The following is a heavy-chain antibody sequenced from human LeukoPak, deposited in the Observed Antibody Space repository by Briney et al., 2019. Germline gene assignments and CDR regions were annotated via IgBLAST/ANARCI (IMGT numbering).Heavy chain of an antibody. V-gene: IGHV4-31*03. D-gene: IGHD4-11*01. CDR1: GGSISSGGYY. Sequence: PSQTLSLTCTVSGGSISSGGYYWSWIRQHPGKGLEWIGYIYYSGSTYYNPSLKSRVTISVDTSKNQFSLKLSSVTAADTALYYCMRPLSTVHDSFDVWGQGTMVTVSS. CDR3: MRPLSTVHDSFDV. J-gene: IGHJ3*01. CDR2: IYYSGST.